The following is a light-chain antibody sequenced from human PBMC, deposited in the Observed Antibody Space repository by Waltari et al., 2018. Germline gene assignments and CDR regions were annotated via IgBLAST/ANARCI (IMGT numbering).Light chain of an antibody. V-gene: IGKV3-15*01. CDR1: QSVSSN. Sequence: EIVMTQSPATLSVSPGERATLSCRASQSVSSNLAWYQQKPGQAPRLLSYGASTRATGIPARFSGSGSGTEFTLTISSLQSEDCAVYYCQQYNNWPLTFGGGTKVEIK. J-gene: IGKJ4*01. CDR3: QQYNNWPLT. CDR2: GAS.